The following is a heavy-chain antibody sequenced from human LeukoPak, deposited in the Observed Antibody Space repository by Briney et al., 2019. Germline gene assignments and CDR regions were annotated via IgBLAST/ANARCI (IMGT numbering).Heavy chain of an antibody. CDR3: AKGQQLADAFDI. CDR2: ISWNSGSI. Sequence: GRSLRLSCAASGFTFDDYAMHWVRQAPGKGLEWVSGISWNSGSIGYADSVKGRFTVSRDNAKNSLYLQMNGLRAEDMALYYCAKGQQLADAFDIWGQGTMVTVSS. CDR1: GFTFDDYA. V-gene: IGHV3-9*03. J-gene: IGHJ3*02. D-gene: IGHD6-6*01.